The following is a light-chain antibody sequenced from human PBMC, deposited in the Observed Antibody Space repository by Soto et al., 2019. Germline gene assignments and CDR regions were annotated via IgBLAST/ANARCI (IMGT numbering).Light chain of an antibody. CDR2: AAS. V-gene: IGKV1-12*01. CDR3: QEANSFPLT. Sequence: DIQMTPSPSSVSASVGARVTITCRASQGISSWLAWYQQKPGKAPKLLIYAASSLQSGVPSRFSGSRSATHYTRTISSLQPEDFAADYCQEANSFPLTCGGAPKVDIK. CDR1: QGISSW. J-gene: IGKJ4*01.